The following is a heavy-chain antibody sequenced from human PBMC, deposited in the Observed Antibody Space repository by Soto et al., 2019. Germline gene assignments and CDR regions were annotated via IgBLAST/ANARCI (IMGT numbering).Heavy chain of an antibody. CDR2: IYYGGST. Sequence: PSETLSLTCTVSGGSISSGGYYWSWIRQHPGKGLEWIGYIYYGGSTYYNPSLKSRVTISVDTSKNQFSLKLSSVTAADTAVYYCARVERYFDWLLGKGAFDIWGQGTMVTVSS. CDR1: GGSISSGGYY. J-gene: IGHJ3*02. D-gene: IGHD3-9*01. CDR3: ARVERYFDWLLGKGAFDI. V-gene: IGHV4-31*03.